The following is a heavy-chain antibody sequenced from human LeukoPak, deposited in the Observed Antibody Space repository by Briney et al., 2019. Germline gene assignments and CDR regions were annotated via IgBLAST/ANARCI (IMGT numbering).Heavy chain of an antibody. CDR2: INAGNGNT. D-gene: IGHD3-10*01. V-gene: IGHV1-3*01. CDR1: GYTFTSYA. CDR3: ARDESYYYGSGSYYSFDY. Sequence: ASVKVSCKASGYTFTSYAMHWVRQAPGQRLEWMGWINAGNGNTKYSQKLQGRVTMTTDTSTSTAYMELRSLRSDDTAVYYCARDESYYYGSGSYYSFDYWGQGTLVTVSS. J-gene: IGHJ4*02.